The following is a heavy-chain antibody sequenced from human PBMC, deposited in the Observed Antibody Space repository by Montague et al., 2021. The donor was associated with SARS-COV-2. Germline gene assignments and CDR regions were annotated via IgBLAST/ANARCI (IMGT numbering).Heavy chain of an antibody. J-gene: IGHJ6*02. CDR1: GFTFSSYD. Sequence: SLRLSCAASGFTFSSYDMHWVRQAPGKGLEWVAVIWYDGSNRYYXDSXKGRFTISRDNSKNTLYPQMNSLRAEDTAVYYCAREYSAPRWFGEYNRYGMDVWGQGTTVTVSS. CDR2: IWYDGSNR. CDR3: AREYSAPRWFGEYNRYGMDV. D-gene: IGHD3-10*01. V-gene: IGHV3-33*08.